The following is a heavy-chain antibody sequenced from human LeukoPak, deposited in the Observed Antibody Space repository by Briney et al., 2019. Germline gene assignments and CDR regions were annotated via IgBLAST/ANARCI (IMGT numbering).Heavy chain of an antibody. V-gene: IGHV1-46*01. J-gene: IGHJ3*02. CDR2: INPSGGST. Sequence: ASVKVSCQASGYTFTSYYMHWVRQAPGQGLEWMGIINPSGGSTSYAQKFQGRVTMTRDTSTSTVYMELSSLRSEDTAVYYCARDSILRYFDWLLTLSTGLDAFDIWGQGTMVTVSS. D-gene: IGHD3-9*01. CDR1: GYTFTSYY. CDR3: ARDSILRYFDWLLTLSTGLDAFDI.